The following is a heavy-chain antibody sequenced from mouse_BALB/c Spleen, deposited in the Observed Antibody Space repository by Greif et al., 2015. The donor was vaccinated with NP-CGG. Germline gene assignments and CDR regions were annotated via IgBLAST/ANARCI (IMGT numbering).Heavy chain of an antibody. Sequence: VQLQESGAELVKPGASVKLSCKASGYTFTSYYMYWVKQRPGQGLEWIGEINPSNGGTNFNEKFTSKATLSVDKSSSTAYMQLSSLTSEDSAVYYCTRRGWDGAYWGQGTLVTVSA. CDR2: INPSNGGT. CDR1: GYTFTSYY. J-gene: IGHJ3*01. D-gene: IGHD4-1*01. V-gene: IGHV1S81*02. CDR3: TRRGWDGAY.